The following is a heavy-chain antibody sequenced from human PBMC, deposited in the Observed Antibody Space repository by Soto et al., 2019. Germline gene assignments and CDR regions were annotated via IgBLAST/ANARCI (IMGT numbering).Heavy chain of an antibody. CDR2: ISYDGSNK. D-gene: IGHD5-12*01. CDR3: AQDRTAILAEVSWLES. Sequence: QVLLVESGGGVVQPGGSLTLSCVDSGFTFNSHGMHWVRQAPGKGLEWVAVISYDGSNKYYEESVKGRFTISRDNSRNTVYLQLNSLRAEDTALYYCAQDRTAILAEVSWLESWGQGTLVTVSA. V-gene: IGHV3-30*18. CDR1: GFTFNSHG. J-gene: IGHJ5*02.